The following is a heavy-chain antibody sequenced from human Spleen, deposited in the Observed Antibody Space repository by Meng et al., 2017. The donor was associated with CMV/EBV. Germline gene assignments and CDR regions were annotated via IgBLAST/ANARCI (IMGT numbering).Heavy chain of an antibody. J-gene: IGHJ4*02. D-gene: IGHD1-14*01. CDR3: ARRPGYDHHDY. V-gene: IGHV1-2*06. CDR1: GYTFTGYY. Sequence: ASVKVSCKATGYTFTGYYVHWVRQAPGQGLEWMGRVSPHSGGTKYAQKFQGRVTMTSDTSTSTAYMELRSLTSDDTAVYYCARRPGYDHHDYWGQGTLVTVSS. CDR2: VSPHSGGT.